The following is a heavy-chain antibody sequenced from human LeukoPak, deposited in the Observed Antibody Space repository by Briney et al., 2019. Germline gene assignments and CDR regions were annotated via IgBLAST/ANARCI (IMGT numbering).Heavy chain of an antibody. J-gene: IGHJ4*02. Sequence: LRLSCAASGFTFSDYYMSWIRQAPGKGLEWIGYIYYSGSTYYNPSLKSRVTISVDTSKNQFSLKLSSVTAADTAVYYCAREGYSSSSTPSYYFDYWGQGTLVTVSS. D-gene: IGHD6-13*01. CDR2: IYYSGST. V-gene: IGHV4-30-4*08. CDR3: AREGYSSSSTPSYYFDY. CDR1: GFTFSDYY.